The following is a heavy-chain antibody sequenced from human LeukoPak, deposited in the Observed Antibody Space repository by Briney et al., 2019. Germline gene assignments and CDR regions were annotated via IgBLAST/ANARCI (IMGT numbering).Heavy chain of an antibody. CDR1: GYTSSSYG. D-gene: IGHD2-8*01. V-gene: IGHV1-18*04. CDR2: ISTYYGNT. Sequence: GASVKVSCKSSGYTSSSYGISWMRQAPGQGLEWIGWISTYYGNTNYAQKFQGRVTMTTDTSTSTAYMELRSLRSDDTAVYYCARVPGFVLMVYDSSTNWFDPWGQGTLVTVSS. J-gene: IGHJ5*02. CDR3: ARVPGFVLMVYDSSTNWFDP.